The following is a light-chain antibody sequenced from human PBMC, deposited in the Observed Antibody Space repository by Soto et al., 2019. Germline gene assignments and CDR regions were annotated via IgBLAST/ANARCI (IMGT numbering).Light chain of an antibody. CDR1: QSISNY. V-gene: IGKV1-39*01. J-gene: IGKJ1*01. CDR3: QQSYGTPR. Sequence: DIQMTQSPSSLSASVGDRVTITCRASQSISNYLNWYQQNPGKAPKLLIYAASSLQSGVPSRFSGSGSGTHFTLTISSLQPEDFATYYCQQSYGTPRFGQGTKV. CDR2: AAS.